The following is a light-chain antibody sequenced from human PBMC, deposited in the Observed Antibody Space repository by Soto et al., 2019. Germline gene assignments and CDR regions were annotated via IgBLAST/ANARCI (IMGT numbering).Light chain of an antibody. CDR2: MGS. J-gene: IGKJ1*01. Sequence: DIVMTQSPLSLPVTPGEAASISCRSSQSLLHKNGNNYFNWYLQKPEQSPQLLIYMGSKRASGVPDRFSGSGSGMYFTRRISRVEGEDAGVYYCMQALHTPRTFGQGTKVEIK. V-gene: IGKV2-28*01. CDR1: QSLLHKNGNNY. CDR3: MQALHTPRT.